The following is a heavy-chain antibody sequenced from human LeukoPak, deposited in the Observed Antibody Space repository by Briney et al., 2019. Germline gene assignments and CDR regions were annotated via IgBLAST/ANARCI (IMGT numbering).Heavy chain of an antibody. V-gene: IGHV1-46*01. CDR1: GYVFTSYY. CDR2: INPSGGRT. Sequence: ASVKVSCKASGYVFTSYYIHWMRQATGQGLEWMGKINPSGGRTNYAQKFQDRVTLTSDTSTSTAYMDLSSLRFEDTAVYYCASDGAYQPPRYWGQGTLVTVSS. CDR3: ASDGAYQPPRY. D-gene: IGHD2-2*01. J-gene: IGHJ4*02.